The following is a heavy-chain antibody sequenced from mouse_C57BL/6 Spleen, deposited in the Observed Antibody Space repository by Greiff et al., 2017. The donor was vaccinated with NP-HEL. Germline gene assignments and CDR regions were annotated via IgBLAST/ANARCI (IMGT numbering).Heavy chain of an antibody. V-gene: IGHV1-52*01. Sequence: QVQLQQSGAELVRPGSSVKLSCKASGYTFTSYWMHWVKQRPIQGLEWIGNIDPSDSETHYNQKFKDKATLTVDKSSSTAYMQLSSLTSEDSAVYYCARLYYYGSSYGGDYFDYWGQGTTLTVSS. CDR1: GYTFTSYW. CDR2: IDPSDSET. D-gene: IGHD1-1*01. J-gene: IGHJ2*01. CDR3: ARLYYYGSSYGGDYFDY.